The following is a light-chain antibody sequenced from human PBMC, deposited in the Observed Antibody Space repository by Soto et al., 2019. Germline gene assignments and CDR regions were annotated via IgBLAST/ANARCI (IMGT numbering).Light chain of an antibody. Sequence: QSVLTQPASVSGSPGQSITISCTGTSSDVGGYNYVSWYQQHPGKAPKLMIYDVSNRPSGVSNRFSGSKSGNTASLTISGLQAEDEADYYCSSYTSSSSWVFGGGNKVTV. CDR1: SSDVGGYNY. J-gene: IGLJ3*02. V-gene: IGLV2-14*01. CDR2: DVS. CDR3: SSYTSSSSWV.